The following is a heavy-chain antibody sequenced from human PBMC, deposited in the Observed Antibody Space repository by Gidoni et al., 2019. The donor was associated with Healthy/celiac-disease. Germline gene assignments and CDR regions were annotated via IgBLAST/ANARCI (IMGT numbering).Heavy chain of an antibody. CDR2: ISWNSGSI. V-gene: IGHV3-9*01. CDR1: GFTFDDYA. J-gene: IGHJ4*02. D-gene: IGHD5-12*01. Sequence: EVQLVESGGGLVQPGRSLRLSCAASGFTFDDYAMHWVRQAPGKGLEWVSGISWNSGSIGYADSVKGRFTIFRDNPKNSLYLQMNSLRAEDTALYYCAKDKEVDIVAPDYWGQGTLVTVSS. CDR3: AKDKEVDIVAPDY.